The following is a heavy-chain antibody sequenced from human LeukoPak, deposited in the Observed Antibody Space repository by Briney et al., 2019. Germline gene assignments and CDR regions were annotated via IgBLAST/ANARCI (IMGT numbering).Heavy chain of an antibody. D-gene: IGHD3-16*02. Sequence: SETLSLTCTASGGSISSYYWSWLRQPPGKGLERLGYIYYSGSTNYNPSLKSRVTISVDTSKNQFSLKLSSVTAADTAVYYCARDRSSGYNWFDPWGQGTLVTVSS. CDR3: ARDRSSGYNWFDP. CDR1: GGSISSYY. CDR2: IYYSGST. J-gene: IGHJ5*02. V-gene: IGHV4-59*01.